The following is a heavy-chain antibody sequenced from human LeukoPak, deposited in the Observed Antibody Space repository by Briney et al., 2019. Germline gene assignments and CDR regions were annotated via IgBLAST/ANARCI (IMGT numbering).Heavy chain of an antibody. CDR2: INPNSGGT. Sequence: ASVKVSFKASGYTFTGYYMHWVRQAPAQGLEWMGWINPNSGGTNNAQKFQGRVTMTRDASISTAYMVLSRLGSADTAGYYCWCGGYYANPGYWGQGTLVTVSS. CDR1: GYTFTGYY. D-gene: IGHD1-26*01. CDR3: WCGGYYANPGY. V-gene: IGHV1-2*02. J-gene: IGHJ4*02.